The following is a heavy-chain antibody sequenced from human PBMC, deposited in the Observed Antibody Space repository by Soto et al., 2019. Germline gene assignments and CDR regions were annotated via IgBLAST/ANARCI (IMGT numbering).Heavy chain of an antibody. CDR2: INHSGST. Sequence: SETLSLTCAVYGGSFSGYYWSWIRQPPGKGLEWIGEINHSGSTNYNPSLKSRVTISVDTSKNQFSLKLSSVTAADTAVYYCARETLLGSTSADYWGQGTLVTVSS. J-gene: IGHJ4*02. D-gene: IGHD1-26*01. CDR3: ARETLLGSTSADY. CDR1: GGSFSGYY. V-gene: IGHV4-34*01.